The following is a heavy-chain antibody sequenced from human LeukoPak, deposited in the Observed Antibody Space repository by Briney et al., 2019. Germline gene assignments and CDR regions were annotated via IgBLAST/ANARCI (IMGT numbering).Heavy chain of an antibody. Sequence: GGSLRLSCAASGFTFNSYWMSWVRQAPGKGLEWVANIKPDGSEKYYVDSVKGRFTISKDNAKNSLYLQMNSLRAEDTAVYYCARDYRNYVNYYGMDVWGQGTTVTVSS. CDR3: ARDYRNYVNYYGMDV. D-gene: IGHD4-4*01. V-gene: IGHV3-7*01. J-gene: IGHJ6*02. CDR1: GFTFNSYW. CDR2: IKPDGSEK.